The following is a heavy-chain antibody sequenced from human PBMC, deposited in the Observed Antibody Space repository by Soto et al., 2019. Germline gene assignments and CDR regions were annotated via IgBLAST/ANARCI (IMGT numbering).Heavy chain of an antibody. CDR3: ARLTTTRTPWLDY. J-gene: IGHJ4*02. CDR1: GGSISSSSYY. D-gene: IGHD3-22*01. V-gene: IGHV4-39*01. CDR2: IYYSGST. Sequence: SETLSLTCTVSGGSISSSSYYWGWIRQPPGKGLEWIGSIYYSGSTYYNPSLKSRVTISVDTSKNQFSLKLSSVTAADTAVYYCARLTTTRTPWLDYWGQGTLVTVSS.